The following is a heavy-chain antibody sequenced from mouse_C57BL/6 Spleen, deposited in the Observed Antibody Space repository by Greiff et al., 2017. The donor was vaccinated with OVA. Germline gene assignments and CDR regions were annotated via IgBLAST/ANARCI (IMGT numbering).Heavy chain of an antibody. CDR1: GFNIKDYY. CDR2: IDPEDGDT. V-gene: IGHV14-1*01. CDR3: TFNYYGSSYLDY. J-gene: IGHJ2*01. Sequence: VQLQQSGAELVRPGASVKLSCTASGFNIKDYYMHWVKQRPEQGLEWIGRIDPEDGDTEYAPKFQGKATMTADTSSNTAYLQLSSLTSEDTAVYYCTFNYYGSSYLDYWGQGTTLTVSS. D-gene: IGHD1-1*01.